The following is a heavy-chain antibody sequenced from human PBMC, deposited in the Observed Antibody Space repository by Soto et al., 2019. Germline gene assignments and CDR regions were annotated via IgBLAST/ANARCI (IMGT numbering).Heavy chain of an antibody. D-gene: IGHD6-13*01. J-gene: IGHJ4*02. CDR1: GGTFSSYT. Sequence: QVQLVQSGAEVKKPGSSVKVSCKASGGTFSSYTISWVRQAPGQGLEWMGRIIPILGIANYAQKFQGRVTITADKSTSTAYMGLSSLRSEDTAVYYCARGAIAAAGTPFGYWGQGTLVTVSS. V-gene: IGHV1-69*02. CDR3: ARGAIAAAGTPFGY. CDR2: IIPILGIA.